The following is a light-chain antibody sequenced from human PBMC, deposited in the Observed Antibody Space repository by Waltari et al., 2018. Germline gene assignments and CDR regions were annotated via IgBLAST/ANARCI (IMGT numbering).Light chain of an antibody. CDR2: EVS. Sequence: QSALTQPASVSGSPGQSITISCTGTSSDVGSYNLVSWYQQHPGKAPKFMIYEVSKRPSGVSKRFSGSKSGNTASLTISGLQAGDEADYYCCSYAGSSTYVFGTGTKVTVL. CDR1: SSDVGSYNL. CDR3: CSYAGSSTYV. J-gene: IGLJ1*01. V-gene: IGLV2-23*02.